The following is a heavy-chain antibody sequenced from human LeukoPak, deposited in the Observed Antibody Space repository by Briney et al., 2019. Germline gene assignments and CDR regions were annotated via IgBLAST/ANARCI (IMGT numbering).Heavy chain of an antibody. CDR1: GGSISSGDYY. V-gene: IGHV4-30-4*08. J-gene: IGHJ4*02. CDR3: ARVGTYDSSGYYYRPLYYFDY. D-gene: IGHD3-22*01. CDR2: IYYSGST. Sequence: SQTLSLTCTVSGGSISSGDYYWSWIRQPPGKGLEWIGYIYYSGSTYYNPSLKSRVTISVDTSKNQFSLKLSSVTAADTAVYYCARVGTYDSSGYYYRPLYYFDYWGQGTLVTVSS.